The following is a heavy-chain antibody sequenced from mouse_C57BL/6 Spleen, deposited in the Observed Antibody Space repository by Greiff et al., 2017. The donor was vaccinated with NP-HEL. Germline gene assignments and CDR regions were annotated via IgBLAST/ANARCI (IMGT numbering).Heavy chain of an antibody. D-gene: IGHD2-4*01. V-gene: IGHV1-50*01. CDR2: IDPSDSYT. CDR3: AIYYDYDLDY. J-gene: IGHJ2*01. CDR1: GYTFTSYW. Sequence: VQLQQPGAELVKPGASVKLSCKASGYTFTSYWMQWVKQRPGQGLEWIGEIDPSDSYTNYNQKFKGKATLTVDTSSSTAYMQLSSLTSEDSAVYYCAIYYDYDLDYWGQGTTLTVSS.